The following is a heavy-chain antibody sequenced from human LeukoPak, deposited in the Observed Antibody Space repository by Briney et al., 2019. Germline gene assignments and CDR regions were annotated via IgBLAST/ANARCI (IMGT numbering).Heavy chain of an antibody. V-gene: IGHV4-59*03. CDR2: IHYGGSS. CDR3: ALAPNSNWFDF. D-gene: IGHD2-8*01. Sequence: SETLSLTCTVSGDSTSNFYWNWIRQSPGKGLEWIGNIHYGGSSVYNPSLKSRGTISIDTSRRQFLLKLNSVTAADTAVYFCALAPNSNWFDFWGPGILVTVSS. CDR1: GDSTSNFY. J-gene: IGHJ5*01.